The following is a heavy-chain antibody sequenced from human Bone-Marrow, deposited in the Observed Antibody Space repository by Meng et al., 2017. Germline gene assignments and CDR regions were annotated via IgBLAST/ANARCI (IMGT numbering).Heavy chain of an antibody. V-gene: IGHV3-11*04. CDR2: ISSSGSTI. CDR3: ARVSGSYYVWYFDL. CDR1: GFTFSDYC. J-gene: IGHJ2*01. D-gene: IGHD1-26*01. Sequence: GESLKISCAASGFTFSDYCMSWIRQAPGKGLEWVSYISSSGSTIYYADSVKGRFTISRDNAKNSLYLQMSSLRAEDTAVYYCARVSGSYYVWYFDLWGRGTLVTVSS.